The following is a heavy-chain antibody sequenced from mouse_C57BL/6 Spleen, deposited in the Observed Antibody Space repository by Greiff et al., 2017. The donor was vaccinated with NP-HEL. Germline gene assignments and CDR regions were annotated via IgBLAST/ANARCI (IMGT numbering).Heavy chain of an antibody. D-gene: IGHD1-1*01. CDR2: IYPRDGST. V-gene: IGHV1-85*01. Sequence: QVQLQESGPELVKPGASVKLSCKASGYTFTSYDINWVKQRPGQGLEWIGWIYPRDGSTNYNEKFKGKATLTVDTSSSTAYMELHSLTSEDSAVYVWEKSVGSSGAFDDWGQGTTLTVSS. J-gene: IGHJ2*01. CDR3: EKSVGSSGAFDD. CDR1: GYTFTSYD.